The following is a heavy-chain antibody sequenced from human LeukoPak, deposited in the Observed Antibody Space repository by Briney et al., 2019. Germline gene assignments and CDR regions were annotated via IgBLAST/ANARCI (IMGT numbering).Heavy chain of an antibody. D-gene: IGHD3-10*01. J-gene: IGHJ4*02. V-gene: IGHV3-7*01. CDR3: ARDYGDY. CDR1: GFTFSSYW. Sequence: LPGGSLRLSCAPSGFTFSSYWMTWVRQAPGRGLEWVANINQVGNVTYYVDSVKGRFTISRDNAKNSLFLQMNSLRAEDTAVYYCARDYGDYWGQGTLVTVSS. CDR2: INQVGNVT.